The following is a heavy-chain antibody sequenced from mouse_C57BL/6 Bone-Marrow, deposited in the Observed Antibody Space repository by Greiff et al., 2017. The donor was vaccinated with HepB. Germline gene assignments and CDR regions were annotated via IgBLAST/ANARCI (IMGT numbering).Heavy chain of an antibody. Sequence: EVNVVESGGGLVQPGGSLKLSCAASGFTFSDYYMYWVRQTPEKRLEWVAYISNGGGSTYYPDTVKGRFTISRDNAKNTLYLQMSRLKSEDTAMYYCARGSSYPAYWGQGTLVTVSA. D-gene: IGHD1-1*01. CDR3: ARGSSYPAY. CDR2: ISNGGGST. CDR1: GFTFSDYY. J-gene: IGHJ3*01. V-gene: IGHV5-12*01.